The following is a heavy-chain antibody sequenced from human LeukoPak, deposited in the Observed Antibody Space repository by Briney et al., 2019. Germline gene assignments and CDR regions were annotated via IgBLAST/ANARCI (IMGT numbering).Heavy chain of an antibody. CDR1: GFTFSDYY. Sequence: GGSLRLSWAASGFTFSDYYMSWIRQAPGKGLDWISYISDSGHTTYYADSVKGRFTISRDNAKNSLYLQMNSLRAEDTAVYYCARTRKWNDSWGQGTLVTVSS. V-gene: IGHV3-11*01. CDR3: ARTRKWNDS. D-gene: IGHD1-1*01. CDR2: ISDSGHTT. J-gene: IGHJ4*02.